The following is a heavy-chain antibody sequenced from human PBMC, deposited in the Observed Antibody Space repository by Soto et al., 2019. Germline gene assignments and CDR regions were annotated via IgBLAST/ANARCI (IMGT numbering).Heavy chain of an antibody. CDR1: GGSFSGYY. D-gene: IGHD3-10*01. CDR2: INHSGST. J-gene: IGHJ3*02. Sequence: SETLSLTCVVYGGSFSGYYWSWIRQPPGKGLEWIGEINHSGSTNYNPSLKSRVTISVDTSKNQFSLKLSPVTAADTAVYYCARFDPGDYAFGIWGQGTMVTVSS. V-gene: IGHV4-34*01. CDR3: ARFDPGDYAFGI.